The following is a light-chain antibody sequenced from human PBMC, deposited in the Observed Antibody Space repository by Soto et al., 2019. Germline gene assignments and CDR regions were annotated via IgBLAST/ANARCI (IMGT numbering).Light chain of an antibody. CDR1: QGINSY. CDR3: QQLNSYPFT. CDR2: AAS. V-gene: IGKV1-9*01. Sequence: IQLTQSPSSLSASVGDRVTITCRASQGINSYLTWYQQKPGKAPKLLIYAASTLQSGVPSRFSGSGSGTDITLTISSLQSEDFATYHCQQLNSYPFTFGGGTKVEIK. J-gene: IGKJ4*01.